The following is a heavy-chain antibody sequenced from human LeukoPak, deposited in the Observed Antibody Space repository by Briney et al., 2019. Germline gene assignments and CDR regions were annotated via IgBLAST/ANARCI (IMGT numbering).Heavy chain of an antibody. CDR2: ISDSGGST. D-gene: IGHD5-12*01. V-gene: IGHV3-23*01. CDR3: ARDGYSGYDFSY. J-gene: IGHJ4*02. Sequence: PGGSLRLSCAASGFTFSSYAMSWVRQAPGKGLEWVSGISDSGGSTYYADSVKGRFTISRDNSKNTLYLQMNSLRAEDTAVYYCARDGYSGYDFSYWGQGTLVTVSS. CDR1: GFTFSSYA.